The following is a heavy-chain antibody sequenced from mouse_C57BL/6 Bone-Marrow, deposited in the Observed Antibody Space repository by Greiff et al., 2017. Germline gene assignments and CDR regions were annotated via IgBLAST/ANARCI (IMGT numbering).Heavy chain of an antibody. CDR1: GFTFSSYA. CDR2: ISTGGDYS. Sequence: EVMLVESGEGLVKPGGSLKLSCAASGFTFSSYAMSWVRQTPEKRLEWVAYISTGGDYSYYADTVKGRFTISRDNARNTLYLQMSSLKSEDTAMXYCTRDASTTARRRFAYWGQGTLVTVSA. CDR3: TRDASTTARRRFAY. V-gene: IGHV5-9-1*02. J-gene: IGHJ3*01. D-gene: IGHD1-2*01.